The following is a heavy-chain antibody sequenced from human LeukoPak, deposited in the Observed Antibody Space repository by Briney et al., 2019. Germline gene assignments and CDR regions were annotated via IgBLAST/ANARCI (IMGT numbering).Heavy chain of an antibody. V-gene: IGHV4-31*03. CDR3: ARGLQQQLDQEYFDY. Sequence: SETLSLTCTVSGGSISSGGYYWGWIRQHPGKGLEWIGYIYYSGSTYYNPSLKSRVTISVDTSKNQFSLKLSSVTAADTAVYYCARGLQQQLDQEYFDYWGQGTLVTVSS. D-gene: IGHD6-13*01. CDR1: GGSISSGGYY. CDR2: IYYSGST. J-gene: IGHJ4*02.